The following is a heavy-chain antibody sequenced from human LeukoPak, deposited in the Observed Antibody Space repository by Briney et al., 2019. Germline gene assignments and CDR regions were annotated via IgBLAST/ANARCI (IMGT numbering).Heavy chain of an antibody. Sequence: PGGSLRLSCAASGFTFSSYGMHWVRQAPGKGLEWVAFIRYDGSNKYYADSVKGRFTISRDNSKNTLYLQMNSLRAEDTAVYYCAKSRAARQYYYYTDVWGKGTTVTVSS. V-gene: IGHV3-30*02. CDR2: IRYDGSNK. J-gene: IGHJ6*03. CDR3: AKSRAARQYYYYTDV. CDR1: GFTFSSYG. D-gene: IGHD6-6*01.